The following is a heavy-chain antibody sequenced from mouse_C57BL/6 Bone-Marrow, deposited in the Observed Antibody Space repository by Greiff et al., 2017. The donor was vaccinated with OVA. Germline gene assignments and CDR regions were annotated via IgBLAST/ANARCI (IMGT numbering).Heavy chain of an antibody. CDR2: IDPENGDT. CDR3: TTGIYYVNGFAY. CDR1: GFNIKDDY. J-gene: IGHJ3*01. Sequence: EVQLQQSGAELVRPGASVKLSCTASGFNIKDDYMHWVKQRPEQGLEWIGWIDPENGDTEYASKFQGKATITADTSSNTAYLQLSSLTSEDTAVYYCTTGIYYVNGFAYWGQGTLVTVSA. V-gene: IGHV14-4*01. D-gene: IGHD2-1*01.